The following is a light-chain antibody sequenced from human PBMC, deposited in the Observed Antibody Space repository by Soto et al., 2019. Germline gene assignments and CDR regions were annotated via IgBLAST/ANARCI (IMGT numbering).Light chain of an antibody. J-gene: IGKJ5*01. CDR2: WAS. CDR3: QQYYSSIT. CDR1: QIVLYISNNKNY. V-gene: IGKV4-1*01. Sequence: DILMTQSPDSLAVSLGERATINCKSSQIVLYISNNKNYLAWYQQKPGQPPRLLIYWASTRESGVPDRFSGSGSGTDFTLTISSLQAEDVAVYYCQQYYSSITFGQGTRPEI.